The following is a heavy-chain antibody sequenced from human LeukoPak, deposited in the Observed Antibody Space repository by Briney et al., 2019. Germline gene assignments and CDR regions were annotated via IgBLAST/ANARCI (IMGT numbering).Heavy chain of an antibody. V-gene: IGHV3-7*03. CDR3: ARDRAYSAFDY. Sequence: GGSLRLSCAVSGFTFRTSWMTWVRQAPGSGLERVAIINPDGSEKYYLESLKGRITISRDNAENSVHLQMNSLKAEDTAIYYCARDRAYSAFDYWGQGTLVTVSS. J-gene: IGHJ4*02. CDR2: INPDGSEK. CDR1: GFTFRTSW. D-gene: IGHD1-26*01.